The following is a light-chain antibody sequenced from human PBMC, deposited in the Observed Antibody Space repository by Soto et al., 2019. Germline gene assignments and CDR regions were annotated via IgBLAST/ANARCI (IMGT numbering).Light chain of an antibody. CDR1: QRITTY. CDR3: QQSYSTPYT. Sequence: IHMTQSPSSLSASVGDRVTITCRASQRITTYLNWYQQKPGKAPKLLISTAATLQGGAPSRFSGSGSGTDFTLTITTLQPEDFATYFCQQSYSTPYTFGQGTKLEIK. J-gene: IGKJ2*01. CDR2: TAA. V-gene: IGKV1-39*01.